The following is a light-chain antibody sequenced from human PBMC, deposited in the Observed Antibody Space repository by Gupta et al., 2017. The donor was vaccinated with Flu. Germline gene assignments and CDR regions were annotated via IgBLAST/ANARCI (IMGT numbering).Light chain of an antibody. J-gene: IGKJ1*01. CDR1: QSISSW. CDR3: QEYNRYCWT. Sequence: DIQMTQSPSTLSVSVGDRVTITCRASQSISSWLAWYQQKPGKPPKLLIYMASTLETGVPSRLAGSGSGTEFSLTISSLQPDDFATYYCQEYNRYCWTFGQETKVEIK. V-gene: IGKV1-5*03. CDR2: MAS.